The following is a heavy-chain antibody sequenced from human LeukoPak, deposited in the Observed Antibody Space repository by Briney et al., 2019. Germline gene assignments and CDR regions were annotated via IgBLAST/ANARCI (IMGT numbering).Heavy chain of an antibody. D-gene: IGHD2-15*01. Sequence: ASVKVSCRASGYTFTDYNPYWVRQAPGQGPEWMWWINPHTGATVYAQKFQGRITMTRDTSISTAYMELSRLRSDDTAIYYCARRYCRGGACYPDYWGQGTLVTVSS. CDR1: GYTFTDYN. J-gene: IGHJ4*02. CDR2: INPHTGAT. V-gene: IGHV1-2*02. CDR3: ARRYCRGGACYPDY.